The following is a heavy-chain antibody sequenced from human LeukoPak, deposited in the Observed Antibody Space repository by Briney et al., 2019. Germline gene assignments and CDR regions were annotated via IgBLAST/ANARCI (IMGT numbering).Heavy chain of an antibody. CDR1: GFTFSSYA. D-gene: IGHD3-22*01. V-gene: IGHV3-64*01. CDR2: ISSNGGST. J-gene: IGHJ4*02. Sequence: PGGSLRLSCAASGFTFSSYAMHWVRQAPGKGLEYVSAISSNGGSTYYANSVKGRFTISRDNSKNTLYLQMGSLRAEDMAVYYCARGGPYYYDSSGYHSPFDYWGQGTLVTVSS. CDR3: ARGGPYYYDSSGYHSPFDY.